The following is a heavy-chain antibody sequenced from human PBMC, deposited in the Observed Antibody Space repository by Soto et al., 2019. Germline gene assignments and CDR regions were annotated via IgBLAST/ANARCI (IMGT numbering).Heavy chain of an antibody. V-gene: IGHV4-39*01. CDR3: ARRRFLEWLLSGALYDAFDI. J-gene: IGHJ3*02. CDR2: IYYSGST. CDR1: GGSISSSSYY. Sequence: SETLSLTCTVSGGSISSSSYYWGWIRQPPGKGLEWIGSIYYSGSTYYNPSLKSRVTISVDTSKNQFSLKLSSVTAADTAVYYCARRRFLEWLLSGALYDAFDIWGQGTMVTVSS. D-gene: IGHD3-3*01.